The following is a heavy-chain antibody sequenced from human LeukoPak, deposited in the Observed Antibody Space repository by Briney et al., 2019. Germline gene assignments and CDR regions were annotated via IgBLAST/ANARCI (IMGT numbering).Heavy chain of an antibody. J-gene: IGHJ4*02. V-gene: IGHV1-24*01. CDR2: FDPEDGET. CDR3: ATAPYYGSGSWYGY. CDR1: GYTLTELS. D-gene: IGHD3-10*01. Sequence: ASVKVSCKVSGYTLTELSMHWVRQAPGKGLEWMGGFDPEDGETIYAQKFQGRVTMTEDTSTDTAYMELSSLRSEDTAVYYCATAPYYGSGSWYGYWGQGTLVTVSS.